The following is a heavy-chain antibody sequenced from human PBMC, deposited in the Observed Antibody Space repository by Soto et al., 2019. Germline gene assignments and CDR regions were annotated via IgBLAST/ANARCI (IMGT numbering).Heavy chain of an antibody. V-gene: IGHV4-59*01. CDR1: GGSISSYY. J-gene: IGHJ6*02. CDR2: IYYSGST. D-gene: IGHD6-13*01. Sequence: PSETLSLTCTVSGGSISSYYWSWIRQPPGKGLEWIGYIYYSGSTNYNPSLKSRVTISVDTSKNQFSLKLSSVTAADTAVYYCARDSGFGIRAAAGTSYYYYGMDVWGQGTTVTVSS. CDR3: ARDSGFGIRAAAGTSYYYYGMDV.